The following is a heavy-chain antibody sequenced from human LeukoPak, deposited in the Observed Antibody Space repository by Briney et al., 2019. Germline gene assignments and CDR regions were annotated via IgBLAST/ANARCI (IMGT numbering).Heavy chain of an antibody. Sequence: PSETLSLTCTVSGGSISSSSYYWGWIRQPPGKGLEWIGSIYYSGSTYYKPSLKSRVTISVDTSKNQFSLKLSSVTAADTAVYYCARRAISGYSGREYYFDYWGQGTLVTVSS. CDR3: ARRAISGYSGREYYFDY. V-gene: IGHV4-39*01. CDR1: GGSISSSSYY. J-gene: IGHJ4*02. D-gene: IGHD1-26*01. CDR2: IYYSGST.